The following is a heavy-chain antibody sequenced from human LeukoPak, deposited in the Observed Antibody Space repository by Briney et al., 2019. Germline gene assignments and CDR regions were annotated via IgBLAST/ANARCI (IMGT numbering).Heavy chain of an antibody. Sequence: PSETLSLTFTVSGGSISSYYWGWIRQPPGRGLEWIGYIYYSGSTNYNPSLKSRDTISVDTSKNQFSLKLSSVTAAETAVYYCARASFYAFDISGHGKMVTVSS. CDR2: IYYSGST. J-gene: IGHJ3*02. CDR3: ARASFYAFDI. CDR1: GGSISSYY. D-gene: IGHD3-16*01. V-gene: IGHV4-59*01.